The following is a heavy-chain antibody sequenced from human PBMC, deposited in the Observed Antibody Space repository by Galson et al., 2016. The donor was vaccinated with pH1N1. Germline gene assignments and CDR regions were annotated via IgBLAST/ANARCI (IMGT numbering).Heavy chain of an antibody. CDR1: GGTFSSFG. Sequence: SAKVSCKASGGTFSSFGISWVRQAPGQGLEWMGGIIGMFAKTNYAQKFQGRVTITADELTSTAYIDLSSLTSEDTAVYYCARSPGYMVTALDNWGHGTLVTVSS. V-gene: IGHV1-69*13. J-gene: IGHJ4*01. CDR3: ARSPGYMVTALDN. D-gene: IGHD2-21*02. CDR2: IIGMFAKT.